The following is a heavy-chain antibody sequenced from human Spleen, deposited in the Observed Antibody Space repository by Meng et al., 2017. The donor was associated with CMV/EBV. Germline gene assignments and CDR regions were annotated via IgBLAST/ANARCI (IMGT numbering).Heavy chain of an antibody. D-gene: IGHD5-18*01. CDR2: IYYSESI. Sequence: SETLSLTCTVSGGSISSSSYYWGWIRQPPGKGLEWIGSIYYSESIYYNPSLKSRVSISADISKNQFSLKLSSVTAADTAVYYCARILYNYGYDYWGQGTLVTVSS. CDR1: GGSISSSSYY. CDR3: ARILYNYGYDY. V-gene: IGHV4-39*07. J-gene: IGHJ4*02.